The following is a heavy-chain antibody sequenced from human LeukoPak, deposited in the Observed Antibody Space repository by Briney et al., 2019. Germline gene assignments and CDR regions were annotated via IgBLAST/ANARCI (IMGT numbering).Heavy chain of an antibody. D-gene: IGHD3-10*01. CDR2: QHPNSGDT. Sequence: ASVKVSCKASGHTFTSYDIHWARHASGQGLEWRGWQHPNSGDTGYAQKFQGRVTMTRNTTISTAYMELSSVRSEDTAVYYCARGSRTRGTMVRGVGYGMDVWGEGTTVTVSS. J-gene: IGHJ6*04. CDR1: GHTFTSYD. CDR3: ARGSRTRGTMVRGVGYGMDV. V-gene: IGHV1-8*01.